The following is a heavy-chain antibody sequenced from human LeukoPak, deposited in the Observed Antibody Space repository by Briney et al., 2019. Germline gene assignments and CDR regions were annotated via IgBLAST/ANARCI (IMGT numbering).Heavy chain of an antibody. V-gene: IGHV3-21*01. D-gene: IGHD6-13*01. J-gene: IGHJ4*02. CDR1: GFTFSSHS. Sequence: PGGSLRLSCAASGFTFSSHSMNWVRQAPGKGLEWVSSISSSSSYIYYADSVKGRFTISRDNAKNSLYLQMNSLRAEDTAVYYCARDVAAAGLFDYWGQGTLVTVSS. CDR2: ISSSSSYI. CDR3: ARDVAAAGLFDY.